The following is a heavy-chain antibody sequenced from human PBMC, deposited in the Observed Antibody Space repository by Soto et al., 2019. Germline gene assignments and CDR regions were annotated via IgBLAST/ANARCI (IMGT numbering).Heavy chain of an antibody. V-gene: IGHV1-18*04. D-gene: IGHD6-19*01. J-gene: IGHJ6*02. Sequence: ASVKVSCKASGYTFTSYGTSWVRQAPGQGLEWMGWISAYNGNTNYAQKLQGRVTMTTDTSTSTAYMELRSLRSDDTAVYYCARDPSSSGWYYYYYGMDVWGQGTTVTVSS. CDR1: GYTFTSYG. CDR3: ARDPSSSGWYYYYYGMDV. CDR2: ISAYNGNT.